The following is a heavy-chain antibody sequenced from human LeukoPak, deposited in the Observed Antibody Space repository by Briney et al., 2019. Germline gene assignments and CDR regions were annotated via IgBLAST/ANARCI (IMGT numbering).Heavy chain of an antibody. V-gene: IGHV3-48*03. CDR2: ITRTGDRV. D-gene: IGHD4-23*01. CDR3: ARDYGGSSPFDY. Sequence: GGSLRLSCEASGLTFRNYEMNWVRQAPGKGLEWISYITRTGDRVQYADSVKGRFTISRDNAKNSLYLHMNSLRAEDTAVYYCARDYGGSSPFDYWGQGTLVTVSS. CDR1: GLTFRNYE. J-gene: IGHJ4*02.